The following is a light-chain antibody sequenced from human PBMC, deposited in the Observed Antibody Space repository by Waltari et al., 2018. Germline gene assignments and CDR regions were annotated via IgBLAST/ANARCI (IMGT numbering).Light chain of an antibody. CDR1: QSVLSSSNNKNY. J-gene: IGKJ3*01. Sequence: DIVMTQSPDSLAVSLGERATINSKSSQSVLSSSNNKNYLAWYQQKPGQPPKLLIYWASTRESGVPDRFSGSGSGTDFTLTISSLQAEDVAVYYCQQYYSTPDTFGPGTKVDIK. CDR3: QQYYSTPDT. CDR2: WAS. V-gene: IGKV4-1*01.